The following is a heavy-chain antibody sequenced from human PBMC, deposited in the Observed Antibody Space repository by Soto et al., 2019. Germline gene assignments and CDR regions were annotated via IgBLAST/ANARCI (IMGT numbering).Heavy chain of an antibody. CDR1: GFTFGDYA. J-gene: IGHJ5*02. CDR2: IRSKAYGGTT. CDR3: TRAGYCSSTSCFNWFDP. Sequence: GGSLRLSCTASGFTFGDYAMSWFRQAPGKGLERVGFIRSKAYGGTTEYAASVKGRFTISRDDSKSIAYLQMNSLKTEDTAVYYCTRAGYCSSTSCFNWFDPWGQGTLVTVSS. V-gene: IGHV3-49*03. D-gene: IGHD2-2*01.